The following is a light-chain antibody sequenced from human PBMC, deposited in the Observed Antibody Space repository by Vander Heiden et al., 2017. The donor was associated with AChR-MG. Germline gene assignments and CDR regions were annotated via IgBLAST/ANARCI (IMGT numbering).Light chain of an antibody. CDR2: LGS. Sequence: DIVLTQYPHLLRVTPGEPASLSCRSSQSLLHGNEYNYLDWYVQKPGQSPQLLIYLGSNRASGVPDRFSGSGSGTDFTLKISRVEAEDVGVYYCMQAIRTLCTFGQGTKLEIK. J-gene: IGKJ2*02. CDR3: MQAIRTLCT. V-gene: IGKV2-28*01. CDR1: QSLLHGNEYNY.